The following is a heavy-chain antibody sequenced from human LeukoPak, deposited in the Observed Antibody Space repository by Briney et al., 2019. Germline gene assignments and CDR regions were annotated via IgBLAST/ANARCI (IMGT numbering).Heavy chain of an antibody. D-gene: IGHD4-17*01. J-gene: IGHJ4*02. Sequence: PGGSLRLSCAASGFTFSTYGMNWVRQAPGRGLEWISYIGGSGSTIYYADSVKGRFTISRDNAKKLLYLQMSSLRAEDTAVYYCARARDYGDYPPDYWGQGTLVTVSS. V-gene: IGHV3-48*01. CDR1: GFTFSTYG. CDR2: IGGSGSTI. CDR3: ARARDYGDYPPDY.